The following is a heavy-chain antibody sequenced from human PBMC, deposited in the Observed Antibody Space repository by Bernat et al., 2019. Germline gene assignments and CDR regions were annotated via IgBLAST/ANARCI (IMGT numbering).Heavy chain of an antibody. J-gene: IGHJ4*02. V-gene: IGHV3-66*01. CDR1: GFTVSSSY. CDR3: ARTPRGVTFDY. Sequence: EVQLVESGGGLVQPGGSLRLSCAASGFTVSSSYMSWVRQAPGKGLEWVSVIYSGGSTYYADSVKGRFTISRDNSKNTLYLQMNSLRAEDTAVYYCARTPRGVTFDYWGQGTLVTVSS. CDR2: IYSGGST. D-gene: IGHD3-10*01.